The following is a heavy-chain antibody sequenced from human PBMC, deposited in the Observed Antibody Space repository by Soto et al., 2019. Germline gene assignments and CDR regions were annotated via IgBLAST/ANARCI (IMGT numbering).Heavy chain of an antibody. CDR3: ARVKAGVVY. J-gene: IGHJ4*02. CDR1: GGSISSGDYF. V-gene: IGHV4-30-4*01. CDR2: IYYSGST. D-gene: IGHD6-13*01. Sequence: SETLSLTCTVSGGSISSGDYFWSWIRQPPGKGLEWIGNIYYSGSTYYNPSLKSRVTISVDTSKNQFSLKLSSVTAADTAVYYCARVKAGVVYWGQGTLVTVSS.